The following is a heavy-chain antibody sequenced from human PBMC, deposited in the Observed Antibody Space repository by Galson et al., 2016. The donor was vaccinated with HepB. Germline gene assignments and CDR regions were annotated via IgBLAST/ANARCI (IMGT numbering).Heavy chain of an antibody. CDR3: ATGIVVAGKYYYYYMDV. J-gene: IGHJ6*03. CDR1: GGSISSDYY. Sequence: SETLSLTCIVSGGSISSDYYWGWIRQPPGRGLERIGSIYSSDDTYYNPSLKSRVTISVDTSKNQFSLRLNSVTAADTGVYYCATGIVVAGKYYYYYMDVWGKGTTVTVSS. CDR2: IYSSDDT. V-gene: IGHV4-39*01. D-gene: IGHD6-19*01.